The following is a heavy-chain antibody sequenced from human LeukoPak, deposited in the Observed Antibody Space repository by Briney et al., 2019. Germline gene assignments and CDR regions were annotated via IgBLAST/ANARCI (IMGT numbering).Heavy chain of an antibody. D-gene: IGHD6-19*01. V-gene: IGHV3-20*04. CDR1: GFTFNDYG. CDR2: LNWNGDVT. J-gene: IGHJ4*02. CDR3: AKEKYNSGWYTFDY. Sequence: GGSLRLSCEASGFTFNDYGMTWVRQGPGKGLEWVAGLNWNGDVTRYADSVKGRFIINRDNAKNSAYLQMDSLRAEDTAIYYCAKEKYNSGWYTFDYWGQGTLVTVSS.